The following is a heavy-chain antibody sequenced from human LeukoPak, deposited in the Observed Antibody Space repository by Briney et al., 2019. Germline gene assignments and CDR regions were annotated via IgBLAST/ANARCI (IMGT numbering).Heavy chain of an antibody. D-gene: IGHD1-26*01. V-gene: IGHV3-30*02. J-gene: IGHJ4*02. Sequence: GGSLRLSCAASGFTFSSYAMSWVRQAPGKGLEWVAFIRYDGSNKYYADSVKGRFTISRDNSKNTLYLQMNSRRAEDTAVYYCAKDVSNGGATAYPDYWGQGTLVTVSS. CDR1: GFTFSSYA. CDR3: AKDVSNGGATAYPDY. CDR2: IRYDGSNK.